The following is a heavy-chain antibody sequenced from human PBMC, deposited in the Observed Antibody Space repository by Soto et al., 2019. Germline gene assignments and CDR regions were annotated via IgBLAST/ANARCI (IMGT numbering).Heavy chain of an antibody. V-gene: IGHV5-51*01. CDR3: AIQHPLDSSAWYN. CDR1: GYSFTNYW. D-gene: IGHD6-19*01. J-gene: IGHJ4*02. Sequence: GESLKISCMASGYSFTNYWIGWVRQMPGKGLEWMGTIYPGDSDTRYSPSFQGQVTFSVDKSINTAYLHWTSLKAPDTAIYYCAIQHPLDSSAWYNWGQGTLVTVSS. CDR2: IYPGDSDT.